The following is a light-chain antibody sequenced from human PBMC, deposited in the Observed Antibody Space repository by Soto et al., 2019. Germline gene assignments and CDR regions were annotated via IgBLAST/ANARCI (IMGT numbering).Light chain of an antibody. CDR1: QSVSSSY. V-gene: IGKV3-20*01. CDR2: GAS. CDR3: QQYGGSPRT. Sequence: EIVLTRSPGTLSLSPGERATLSCRASQSVSSSYLAWYQQKPGQAPRLLIYGASSRATGIPDRFSGSGSGTDFTLTISRLEPEDFAVYYCQQYGGSPRTFGQGTKVEIK. J-gene: IGKJ1*01.